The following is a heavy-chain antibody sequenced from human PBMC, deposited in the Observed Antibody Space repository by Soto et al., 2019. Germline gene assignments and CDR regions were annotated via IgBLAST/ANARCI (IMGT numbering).Heavy chain of an antibody. D-gene: IGHD2-15*01. CDR3: ARDMVVVVVAATEGYYYYGMDV. J-gene: IGHJ6*02. V-gene: IGHV3-48*02. CDR2: ISSSSSTI. Sequence: GGSLRLSCAASGFTFSSYSMNWVRQAPGKGLEWVSYISSSSSTIYYADSVKGRFTISRDNAKNSLYLQMNSLRDEDTAVYYCARDMVVVVVAATEGYYYYGMDVWGQGTTVTVSS. CDR1: GFTFSSYS.